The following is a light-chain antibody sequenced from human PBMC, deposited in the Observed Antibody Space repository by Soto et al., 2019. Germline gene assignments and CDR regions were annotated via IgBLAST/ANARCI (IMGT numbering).Light chain of an antibody. J-gene: IGLJ3*02. CDR3: SSYTIINTVV. Sequence: QSALTQPASVSGSLGQSITISCTGTSSDVGGYKYVSWYQQYSGKAPKLMIYEVSNRPSGVSNRFSCSKSGNTASLTISGLQAEDEADYYCSSYTIINTVVFGGGTKLTVL. V-gene: IGLV2-14*01. CDR2: EVS. CDR1: SSDVGGYKY.